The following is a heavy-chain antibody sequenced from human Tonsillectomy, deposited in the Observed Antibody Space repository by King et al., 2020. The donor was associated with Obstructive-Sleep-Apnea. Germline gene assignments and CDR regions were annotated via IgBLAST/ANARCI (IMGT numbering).Heavy chain of an antibody. D-gene: IGHD1-26*01. V-gene: IGHV3-13*01. Sequence: VQLVESGGALAQPGESLRLSCAASGFTFSNFDMHWVRQIIGKGLEWVSAIGAAGDTYYPVSVKGRFTISRDNAKNSLYLQMNSLRDGDTAEYYCARSVGGSLKGPFDYLGQGTLVIVSS. CDR2: IGAAGDT. J-gene: IGHJ4*02. CDR1: GFTFSNFD. CDR3: ARSVGGSLKGPFDY.